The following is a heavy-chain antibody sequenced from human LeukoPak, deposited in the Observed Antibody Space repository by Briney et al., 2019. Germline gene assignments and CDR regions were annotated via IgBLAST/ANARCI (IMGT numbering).Heavy chain of an antibody. CDR2: ISYDGSNN. D-gene: IGHD6-13*01. Sequence: GGSLRLSCAASGFTFSSYAMHWVRQAPGKGLEWVAVISYDGSNNYYADSVKGRFTISRDNSKNTMYMQMHTLRAEDTAVYYCARAGSSSWYNWFDPWGQGTLVTVSS. V-gene: IGHV3-30*04. CDR1: GFTFSSYA. J-gene: IGHJ5*02. CDR3: ARAGSSSWYNWFDP.